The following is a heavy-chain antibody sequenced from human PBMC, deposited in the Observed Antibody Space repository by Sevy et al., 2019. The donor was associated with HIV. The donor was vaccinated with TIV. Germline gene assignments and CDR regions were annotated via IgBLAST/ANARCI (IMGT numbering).Heavy chain of an antibody. CDR2: IYPGDSDT. Sequence: GESLKISRKGSGYSFTSYWIGWVRQMPGKGLEWMGVIYPGDSDTRYSPSLQGQVTISADKSISTAYLQWSSLKASDAAMYYCTRRYSSSWYNYWGQGTLVTVSS. CDR1: GYSFTSYW. V-gene: IGHV5-51*01. D-gene: IGHD6-13*01. CDR3: TRRYSSSWYNY. J-gene: IGHJ4*02.